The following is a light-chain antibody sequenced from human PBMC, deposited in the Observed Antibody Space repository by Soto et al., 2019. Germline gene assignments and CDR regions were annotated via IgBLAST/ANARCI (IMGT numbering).Light chain of an antibody. CDR3: CSYAGTYIYVV. J-gene: IGLJ2*01. V-gene: IGLV2-11*01. CDR2: DVS. Sequence: QSALTQPRSVSGSPGQSVSISCTGTSSDVGGYNYVSWYQQHPGKAPKLMIYDVSKRPSGVPDRFSGSRSGYTASLTISGLRAEDEADYFCCSYAGTYIYVVFGGGTKVTVL. CDR1: SSDVGGYNY.